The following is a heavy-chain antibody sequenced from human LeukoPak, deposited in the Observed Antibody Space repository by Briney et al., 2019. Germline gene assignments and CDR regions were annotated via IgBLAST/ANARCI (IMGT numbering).Heavy chain of an antibody. CDR3: ARHIARDYVWGSYRGGAGFDY. J-gene: IGHJ4*02. D-gene: IGHD3-16*02. CDR2: INHSGST. CDR1: GVSISTDTFY. V-gene: IGHV4-39*01. Sequence: SETLSLTCTVSGVSISTDTFYWGWIRQPPGKGLEWIGEINHSGSTNYNPSLKSRVTISVDTSKNQFSLKLSSVTAADTAVYYCARHIARDYVWGSYRGGAGFDYWGQGTLVTVSS.